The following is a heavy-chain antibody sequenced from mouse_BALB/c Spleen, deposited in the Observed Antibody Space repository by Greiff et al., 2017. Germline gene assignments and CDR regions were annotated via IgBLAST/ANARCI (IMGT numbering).Heavy chain of an antibody. CDR1: GFTFSSYA. Sequence: EVQLVESGGGLVKPGGSLKLSCAASGFTFSSYAMSWVRQTPEKRLEWVASISSGGSTYYPDSVKGRFTISRDNARNILYLQMSSLRSEDTAMYYCARFITTVVYYYAMDYWGQGTSVTVSS. D-gene: IGHD1-1*01. CDR2: ISSGGST. CDR3: ARFITTVVYYYAMDY. V-gene: IGHV5-6-5*01. J-gene: IGHJ4*01.